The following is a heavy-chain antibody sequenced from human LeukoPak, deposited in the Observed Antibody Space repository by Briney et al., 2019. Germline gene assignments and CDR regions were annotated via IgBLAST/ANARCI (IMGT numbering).Heavy chain of an antibody. CDR1: GGSISSSNW. CDR3: ARGTITTVTDS. CDR2: IYLRGNT. V-gene: IGHV4-4*02. J-gene: IGHJ4*02. D-gene: IGHD4-17*01. Sequence: TSGTLSLTCAISGGSISSSNWWTWVRQPPGKGLEWVGEIYLRGNTNYNPSLESRVSISVDESKTQLSLRLESVTAADTAVYYCARGTITTVTDSWGPGTLVTVSS.